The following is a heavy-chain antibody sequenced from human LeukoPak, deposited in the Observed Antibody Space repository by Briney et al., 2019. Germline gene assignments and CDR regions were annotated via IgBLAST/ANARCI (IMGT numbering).Heavy chain of an antibody. J-gene: IGHJ4*02. CDR1: GGSFSGYY. V-gene: IGHV4-34*01. CDR2: INHSGST. D-gene: IGHD5-18*01. Sequence: PSETLSLTCAVYGGSFSGYYWSWIRQPPGKGLEWIGEINHSGSTNYNPSLKSRVTISVDASKNQFSLKLSSVTAADTAVYYCAKDSYSYGPSVDYWGQGTLVTVSS. CDR3: AKDSYSYGPSVDY.